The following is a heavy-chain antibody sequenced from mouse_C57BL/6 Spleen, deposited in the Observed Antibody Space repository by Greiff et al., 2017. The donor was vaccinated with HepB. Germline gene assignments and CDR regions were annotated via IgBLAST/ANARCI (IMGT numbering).Heavy chain of an antibody. Sequence: DVQLVESGEGLVKPGGSLKLSCAASGFTFSSYAMSWVRQTPEKRLEWVAYISSGGDYIYYADTVKGRFTISRDNARNTLYLQMSSLKSEDTAMYYCTRGEPRYWYFDVWGTGTTVTVSS. J-gene: IGHJ1*03. CDR2: ISSGGDYI. V-gene: IGHV5-9-1*02. CDR3: TRGEPRYWYFDV. CDR1: GFTFSSYA.